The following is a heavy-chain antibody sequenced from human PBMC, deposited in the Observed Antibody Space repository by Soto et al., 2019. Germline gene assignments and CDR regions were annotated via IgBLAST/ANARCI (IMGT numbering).Heavy chain of an antibody. CDR3: VKELGGSGTDAFDI. CDR2: ISSNGGST. V-gene: IGHV3-64D*08. CDR1: GFTFSSYA. D-gene: IGHD5-12*01. Sequence: GGSLRLSCSASGFTFSSYAMHWVRQAPGKGLEYVSAISSNGGSTYYADSVKGRFTISRDNSKNTLYLQMSSLRAEDTAVYYCVKELGGSGTDAFDIWGQGTMVTVSS. J-gene: IGHJ3*02.